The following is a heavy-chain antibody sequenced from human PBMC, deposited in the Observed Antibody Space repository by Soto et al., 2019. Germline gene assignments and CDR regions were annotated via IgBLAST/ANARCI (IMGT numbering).Heavy chain of an antibody. Sequence: GASVKVSCKVSGYTLTELSMHWVRQAPGKGLEWVGGFDPEDGETIYAQKFQGRVTMTEDTSTDTAYMELSSLRSEDTAVYYCATLSLISSGWPRDYWGQGTLVTVSS. CDR1: GYTLTELS. CDR2: FDPEDGET. D-gene: IGHD6-19*01. J-gene: IGHJ4*02. V-gene: IGHV1-24*01. CDR3: ATLSLISSGWPRDY.